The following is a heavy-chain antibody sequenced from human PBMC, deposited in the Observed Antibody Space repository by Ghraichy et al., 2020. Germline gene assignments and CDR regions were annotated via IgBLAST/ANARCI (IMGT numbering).Heavy chain of an antibody. J-gene: IGHJ4*02. CDR1: GGSFSGYY. CDR3: ARKGSKQWHFDY. Sequence: SETLSLTCAVYGGSFSGYYWSWIRQPPGKGLEWIGEINHSGSTNYNPSLKSRVTILVDTSKNQFSLKLSSVTAADTAGYYCARKGSKQWHFDYWGKGTLVTVSS. V-gene: IGHV4-34*01. CDR2: INHSGST. D-gene: IGHD6-19*01.